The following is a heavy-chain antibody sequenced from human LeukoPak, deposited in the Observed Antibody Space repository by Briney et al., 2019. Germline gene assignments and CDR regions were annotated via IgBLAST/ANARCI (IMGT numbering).Heavy chain of an antibody. CDR2: FDPEDGET. CDR3: AREEGMSAASPFDY. Sequence: GASVKVSCKVSGYTLTELSMHWVRQAPGKGLEWMGGFDPEDGETIYAQKFQGRVTMTRDTSTSTVYMELSSLRSEDTAVYYCAREEGMSAASPFDYWGQGTLVTVSS. CDR1: GYTLTELS. D-gene: IGHD6-13*01. J-gene: IGHJ4*02. V-gene: IGHV1-24*01.